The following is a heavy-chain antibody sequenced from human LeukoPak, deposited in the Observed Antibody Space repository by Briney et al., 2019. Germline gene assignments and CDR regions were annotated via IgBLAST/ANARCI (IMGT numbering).Heavy chain of an antibody. CDR3: ARLGARQMLEY. CDR1: EFTFSSYW. J-gene: IGHJ4*02. D-gene: IGHD4-17*01. CDR2: IKQDGGQI. Sequence: GSLRLSCAASEFTFSSYWMSWVRQAPGKGLEWVANIKQDGGQIYYLESVKGRFTVSRDNVKNSLYLQMNSLRAEDTAVYYCARLGARQMLEYWGQGTLVTVSS. V-gene: IGHV3-7*01.